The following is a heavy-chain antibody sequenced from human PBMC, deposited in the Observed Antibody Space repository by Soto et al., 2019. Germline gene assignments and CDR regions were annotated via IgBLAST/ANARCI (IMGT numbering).Heavy chain of an antibody. CDR1: GFTFSSYA. CDR2: ISGSGGST. CDR3: PKGSLRSSGWSFDY. D-gene: IGHD6-19*01. J-gene: IGHJ4*02. Sequence: LRLSCAASGFTFSSYAMSWVRQAPGKGLEWVSAISGSGGSTYYADSVKGRFTISRDNSKNTLYLQMNSLRAEDTAVYYCPKGSLRSSGWSFDYWGQGVLVTVSS. V-gene: IGHV3-23*01.